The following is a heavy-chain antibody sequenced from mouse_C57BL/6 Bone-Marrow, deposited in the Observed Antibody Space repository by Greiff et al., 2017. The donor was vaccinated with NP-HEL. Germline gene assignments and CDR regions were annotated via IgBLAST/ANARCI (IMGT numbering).Heavy chain of an antibody. V-gene: IGHV5-4*01. Sequence: EVQLMESGGGLVKPGGSLKLSCAASGFTFSSYAMSWVRQTPEKRLEWVATISDGGSYTYYPDNVKGRFTISRDNAKNNLYLQMSHLKSEDTAMYYCARDWGWTVFDYWGQGTTLTVSS. CDR1: GFTFSSYA. CDR2: ISDGGSYT. J-gene: IGHJ2*01. D-gene: IGHD2-3*01. CDR3: ARDWGWTVFDY.